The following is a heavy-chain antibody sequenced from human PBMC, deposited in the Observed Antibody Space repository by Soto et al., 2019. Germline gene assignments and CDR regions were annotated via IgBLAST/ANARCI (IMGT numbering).Heavy chain of an antibody. Sequence: PGGSLRLSCAASGFTFSDYYMSWIRQAPGKGLEWVSYISSSGSTIYYADSVKGRFTISRDNAKNSLYLQMNSLRAEDTAVYYCARDSVLEDYSNYPYFWGQGTLVTVSS. CDR3: ARDSVLEDYSNYPYF. J-gene: IGHJ4*02. V-gene: IGHV3-11*01. CDR1: GFTFSDYY. D-gene: IGHD4-4*01. CDR2: ISSSGSTI.